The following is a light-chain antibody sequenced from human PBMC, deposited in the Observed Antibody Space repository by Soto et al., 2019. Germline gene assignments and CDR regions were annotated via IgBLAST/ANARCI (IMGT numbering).Light chain of an antibody. V-gene: IGKV3-11*01. CDR2: GAS. CDR3: HHRVKWPRT. J-gene: IGKJ2*01. CDR1: QSVSSY. Sequence: EIVLTQAPATLSLSPGERATLSCRASQSVSSYLAWYQQKPGQAPRLLIYGASNRATGIPARFSGSGSGTDVALPIISLEPEDFACYYCHHRVKWPRTCGQGTDLEIK.